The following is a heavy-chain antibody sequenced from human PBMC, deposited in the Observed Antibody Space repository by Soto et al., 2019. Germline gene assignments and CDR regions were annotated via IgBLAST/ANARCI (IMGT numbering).Heavy chain of an antibody. J-gene: IGHJ4*02. CDR1: GGTFSSYT. CDR2: IIPILGIA. V-gene: IGHV1-69*02. D-gene: IGHD2-15*01. Sequence: QVQLVQSGAEVQKPGSSVKVSCKASGGTFSSYTISWVRQAPGQGLEWMGRIIPILGIANYAQKFQGRVTITADKSTSTAYMELSSLRSEDTAVYYCARGELDCSGGSCYPVRFDYWGQGTLVTVSS. CDR3: ARGELDCSGGSCYPVRFDY.